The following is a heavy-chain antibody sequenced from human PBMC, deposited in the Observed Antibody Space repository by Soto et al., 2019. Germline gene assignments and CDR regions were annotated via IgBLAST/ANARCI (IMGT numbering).Heavy chain of an antibody. CDR3: ASHDYGDYVDY. CDR2: ISSGSSTI. Sequence: EVQLVESGGGLVQPGGSLRLSCAASGFTFSTYSMNWVRQAPGKGLEWVSYISSGSSTISYADSVKGRFTISRDNAKKSLYLQMISLRAEDTAVYYCASHDYGDYVDYWGQGTLVTVSS. V-gene: IGHV3-48*01. CDR1: GFTFSTYS. J-gene: IGHJ4*02. D-gene: IGHD4-17*01.